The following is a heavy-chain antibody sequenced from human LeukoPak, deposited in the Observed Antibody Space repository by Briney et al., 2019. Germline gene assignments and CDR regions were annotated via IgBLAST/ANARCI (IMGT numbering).Heavy chain of an antibody. J-gene: IGHJ2*01. CDR3: ARGGFGELVIYWYFDL. V-gene: IGHV1-46*01. Sequence: ASVKVSCKASGYTFTSYYMHWVRQAPGQGLEWMGIINPSGGSTSYAQKFQGRVTMTRDTSTSTVYMELSSLRSEDTAVYYCARGGFGELVIYWYFDLWGRGTLVTVSS. CDR2: INPSGGST. D-gene: IGHD3-10*01. CDR1: GYTFTSYY.